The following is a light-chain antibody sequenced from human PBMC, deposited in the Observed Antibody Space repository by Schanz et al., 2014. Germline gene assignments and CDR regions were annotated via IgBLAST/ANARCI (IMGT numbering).Light chain of an antibody. CDR2: DVT. V-gene: IGLV2-11*01. CDR1: SSDVGGYNY. CDR3: KV. Sequence: QSVLTQPRSVSGSPGQSVTISCTGTSSDVGGYNYVSWYQQHPGKAPKLIIYDVTNRPSGVSDRFSGSKSGNTASLTISGLQAEDEADYHQKVFGGGTKLTVL. J-gene: IGLJ3*02.